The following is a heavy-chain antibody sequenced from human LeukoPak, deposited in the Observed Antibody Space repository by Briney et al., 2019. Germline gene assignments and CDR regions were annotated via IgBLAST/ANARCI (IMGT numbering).Heavy chain of an antibody. D-gene: IGHD4-17*01. CDR1: GGSISSGGYY. CDR2: IYYSGST. V-gene: IGHV4-31*03. Sequence: SETLSLTCTVSGGSISSGGYYWSWIRQHPGKGLEWIGYIYYSGSTYYNPSLKSRVTISVDTSKNQFSLKLSSVTAADTAVYYCARDSKDCGDLTPYFDYWGQGTLVTVSS. CDR3: ARDSKDCGDLTPYFDY. J-gene: IGHJ4*02.